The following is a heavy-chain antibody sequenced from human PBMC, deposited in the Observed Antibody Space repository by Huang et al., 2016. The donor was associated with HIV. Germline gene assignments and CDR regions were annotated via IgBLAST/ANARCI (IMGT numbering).Heavy chain of an antibody. D-gene: IGHD3-22*01. V-gene: IGHV7-4-1*02. Sequence: QVQLVQSGSELKKPGASVKVSCKASGYTFSSYAMNWVRQAPGQGLEWMGVIHTNTGNPTEAQGFTGRFVFSVDTSVSTAELQISSLKAEDTAVYYCARENNYDDSSGYWISDAFDIWGQGTMVTVSS. J-gene: IGHJ3*02. CDR2: IHTNTGNP. CDR1: GYTFSSYA. CDR3: ARENNYDDSSGYWISDAFDI.